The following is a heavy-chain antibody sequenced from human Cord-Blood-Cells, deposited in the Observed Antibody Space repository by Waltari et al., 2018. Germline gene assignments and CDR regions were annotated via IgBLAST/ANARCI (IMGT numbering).Heavy chain of an antibody. J-gene: IGHJ3*02. CDR2: ISYDGSNK. D-gene: IGHD2-15*01. V-gene: IGHV3-30*18. Sequence: QVQLVESGGGVVQPGRSLSLSCAASGFNFSSYGMHWVRQAPGKGLEWVAAISYDGSNKYYADSVKGRITISRDNSKKTLYLQMNSLRAEDTAVYYCAKMVGFDIWCQVTMVTVSS. CDR3: AKMVGFDI. CDR1: GFNFSSYG.